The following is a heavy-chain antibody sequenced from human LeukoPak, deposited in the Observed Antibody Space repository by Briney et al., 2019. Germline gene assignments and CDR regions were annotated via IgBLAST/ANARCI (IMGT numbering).Heavy chain of an antibody. CDR3: ARESTSSGGDCSIDY. CDR2: IGFSDRAV. D-gene: IGHD2-21*02. J-gene: IGHJ4*02. V-gene: IGHV3-48*03. CDR1: GFTFNSYE. Sequence: GGSLRLSCAASGFTFNSYEMNWVRQAPGKGLEWLSWIGFSDRAVYHADSVKGRFTISRDDAENSLYLQMNSLSVDDTAVYYCARESTSSGGDCSIDYWGQGTLVTVSS.